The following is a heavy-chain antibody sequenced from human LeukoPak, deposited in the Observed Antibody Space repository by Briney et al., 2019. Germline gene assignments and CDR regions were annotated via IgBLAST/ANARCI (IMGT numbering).Heavy chain of an antibody. Sequence: GGSLKLSCAASGFTFSSYSMNWVRQAPGKGLEWVSSISSSSSYIYYAVSVKGRFTISRDNAKNSLYLQMNSLRAEDTAVYYCATQSVTMIVAGSHAFDIWGQGTMVTVSS. D-gene: IGHD3-22*01. J-gene: IGHJ3*02. CDR1: GFTFSSYS. CDR3: ATQSVTMIVAGSHAFDI. V-gene: IGHV3-21*01. CDR2: ISSSSSYI.